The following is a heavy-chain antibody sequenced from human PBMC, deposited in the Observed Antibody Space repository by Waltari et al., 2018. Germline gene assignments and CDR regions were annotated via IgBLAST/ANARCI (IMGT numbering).Heavy chain of an antibody. V-gene: IGHV4-39*01. J-gene: IGHJ5*02. Sequence: QLQLQASGPGLVKPSETLSLTCTVSGGSISSSRYYWGWNRQPPGRGREWIGSIYYSGSTYYNPSLKSRVTISVDTSKNQFSLKLSSVTAADTAVYYCARVCCYYGSGSYDAWFDPWGQGTLVTVSS. CDR1: GGSISSSRYY. CDR2: IYYSGST. D-gene: IGHD3-10*01. CDR3: ARVCCYYGSGSYDAWFDP.